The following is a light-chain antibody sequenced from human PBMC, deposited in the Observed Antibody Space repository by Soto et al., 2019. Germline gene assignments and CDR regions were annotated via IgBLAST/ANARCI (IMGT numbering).Light chain of an antibody. Sequence: EIVLTQSPATLSLSPGERATLSCRALQSVSSYLAWYQQKPGQAHRLLIYDASNRATGIPARVSGSGSGTDFTLTISSLEPEDCAIYYCQQRSNWPPVTFGGGTKVEIK. CDR3: QQRSNWPPVT. CDR1: QSVSSY. V-gene: IGKV3-11*01. CDR2: DAS. J-gene: IGKJ4*01.